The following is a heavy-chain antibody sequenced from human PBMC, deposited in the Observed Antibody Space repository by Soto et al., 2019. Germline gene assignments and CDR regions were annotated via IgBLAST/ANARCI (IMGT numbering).Heavy chain of an antibody. V-gene: IGHV4-59*08. D-gene: IGHD3-22*01. CDR3: ARHTDYYDSNGYPDY. Sequence: SETLSLTCTVSGGSISSYYWSWIRQPPGKGLEWIGYIYYSGSTNYNPSLKSRVTISVDTSKNQFSLKLSSVTAADTAVYYCARHTDYYDSNGYPDYWGQGTLVTVSS. CDR2: IYYSGST. J-gene: IGHJ4*02. CDR1: GGSISSYY.